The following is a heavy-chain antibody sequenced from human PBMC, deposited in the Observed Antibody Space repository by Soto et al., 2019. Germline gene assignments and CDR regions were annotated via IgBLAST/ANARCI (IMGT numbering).Heavy chain of an antibody. D-gene: IGHD6-13*01. CDR1: GFSLSSYG. J-gene: IGHJ4*02. CDR3: AREIGYSSTWPSY. Sequence: QVQLVESGGGVVQPGRSLRLSCAASGFSLSSYGMHWVRQAPGKGLEWVAVIGFDGNNDYYADSVKGGFTVSRDNSRNTQFLQMNSLRVEDTAVYYCAREIGYSSTWPSYWGQGTLVTVSS. CDR2: IGFDGNND. V-gene: IGHV3-33*01.